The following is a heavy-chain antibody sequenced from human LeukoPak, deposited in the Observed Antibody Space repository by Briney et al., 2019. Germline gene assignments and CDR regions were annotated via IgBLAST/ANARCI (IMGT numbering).Heavy chain of an antibody. D-gene: IGHD2-15*01. V-gene: IGHV4-34*01. J-gene: IGHJ4*02. CDR2: INHSGST. CDR3: AAIVVVAATLERIDY. CDR1: GGSFSGYY. Sequence: PSETLSLTCAVYGGSFSGYYWSWIRQPPGKGLEWIGEINHSGSTNYNPSLESRVTISVDTSKNQFSLKLSSVTAADTAVYYCAAIVVVAATLERIDYWGQGTLVTVSS.